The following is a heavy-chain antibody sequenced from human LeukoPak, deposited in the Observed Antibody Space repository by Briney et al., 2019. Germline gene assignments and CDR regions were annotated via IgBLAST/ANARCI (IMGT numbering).Heavy chain of an antibody. CDR3: ARGYCSSTSCQYYFDY. V-gene: IGHV1-3*01. D-gene: IGHD2-2*01. Sequence: ASVKVSCKASGYTLINYALHWVRQAPGQRLEWMGWINAGNGDTRYSQRFQGRVTITRDTSVSTVDMELSSLRSEDTAVYYCARGYCSSTSCQYYFDYWGQGTLVTVSS. J-gene: IGHJ4*02. CDR2: INAGNGDT. CDR1: GYTLINYA.